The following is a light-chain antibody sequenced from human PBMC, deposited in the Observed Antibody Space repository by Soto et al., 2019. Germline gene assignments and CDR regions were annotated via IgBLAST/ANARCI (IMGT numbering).Light chain of an antibody. V-gene: IGKV3-11*01. CDR2: DAS. J-gene: IGKJ4*01. Sequence: EIVLTQSPATLSLSPGERATLSCRASQSVSSYLAWYQQKPGQAPRLLIYDASNRATGIPARFSGSGSGTEFTLTISSLEPEDFAVYYCQQRSNFRFGGGTKVEIK. CDR1: QSVSSY. CDR3: QQRSNFR.